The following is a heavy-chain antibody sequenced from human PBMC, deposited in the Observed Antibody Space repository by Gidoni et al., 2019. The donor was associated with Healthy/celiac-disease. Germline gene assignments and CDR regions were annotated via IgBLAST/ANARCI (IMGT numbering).Heavy chain of an antibody. CDR2: IIPIFGTA. D-gene: IGHD1-1*01. CDR3: ATSPLTGLTTYYYYYMDV. J-gene: IGHJ6*03. Sequence: QVQLVQSGAEVKKPGSSVKVSCKASGATFSSYAISWVRQAPGQGLEWMGGIIPIFGTANYAQKFQGRVTITADESTSTAYMELSSLRSEDTAVYYCATSPLTGLTTYYYYYMDVWGKGTTVTVSS. CDR1: GATFSSYA. V-gene: IGHV1-69*01.